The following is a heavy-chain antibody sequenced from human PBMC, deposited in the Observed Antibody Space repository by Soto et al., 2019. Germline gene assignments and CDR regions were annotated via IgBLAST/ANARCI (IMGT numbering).Heavy chain of an antibody. CDR2: IYPGDSDI. V-gene: IGHV5-51*01. D-gene: IGHD2-15*01. CDR3: ARQLPYGGNSYCGMDV. Sequence: GESLKISCKGSGYSFTSYWIGWVRQMPGKGLEWMGIIYPGDSDIRYSPSFQGQVTISADKSISTAYLQWSGLKASDTAIYYCARQLPYGGNSYCGMDVWGQGTTVTVSS. CDR1: GYSFTSYW. J-gene: IGHJ6*02.